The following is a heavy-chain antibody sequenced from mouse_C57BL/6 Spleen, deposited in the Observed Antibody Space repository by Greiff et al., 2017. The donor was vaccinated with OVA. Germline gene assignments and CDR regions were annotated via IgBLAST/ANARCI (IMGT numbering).Heavy chain of an antibody. D-gene: IGHD2-2*01. CDR1: GYTFTDYN. V-gene: IGHV1-18*01. J-gene: IGHJ3*01. CDR2: INPNNGGT. CDR3: ARSGTMVTSPFAY. Sequence: VQLQQSGPELVKPGASVKIPCKASGYTFTDYNMDWVKQSHGKSLEWIGDINPNNGGTIYNQKFKGKATLTVDKSSSTAYMELRSLTSEDTAVYYCARSGTMVTSPFAYWGQGTLVTVSA.